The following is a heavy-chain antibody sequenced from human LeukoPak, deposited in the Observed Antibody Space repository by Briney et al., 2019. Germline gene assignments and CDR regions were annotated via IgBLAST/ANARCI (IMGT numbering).Heavy chain of an antibody. J-gene: IGHJ6*02. CDR2: IYPGDSDT. CDR3: ASVGSSSWYRDYYYGMDV. CDR1: GYSFTSYW. V-gene: IGHV5-51*01. Sequence: GESLKISCKGSGYSFTSYWIGWVRQMPGKGLEWMGIIYPGDSDTRYSPSFQGQVTISADKSISTAYLQWSSLKASDTAMYYCASVGSSSWYRDYYYGMDVWGQGTTVTVSS. D-gene: IGHD6-13*01.